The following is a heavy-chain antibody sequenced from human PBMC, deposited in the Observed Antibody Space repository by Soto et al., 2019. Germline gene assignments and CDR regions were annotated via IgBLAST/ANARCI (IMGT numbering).Heavy chain of an antibody. CDR1: GGSFSTYS. Sequence: QVQLQQWGAGLLKPSQTLSLTCAVYGGSFSTYSWSWIRQSPGKGLKWIGEIIPGGGVNYSPALKSRVSISMDTSKIHFSLNLPSVTAATTAVYFCARGARAAFVSWGQGTLVTVSS. V-gene: IGHV4-34*02. CDR2: IIPGGGV. J-gene: IGHJ5*02. CDR3: ARGARAAFVS. D-gene: IGHD6-25*01.